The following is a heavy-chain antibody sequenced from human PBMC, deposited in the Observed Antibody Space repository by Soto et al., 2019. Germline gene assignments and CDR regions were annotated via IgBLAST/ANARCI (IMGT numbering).Heavy chain of an antibody. CDR1: GFTFSSYA. J-gene: IGHJ4*02. D-gene: IGHD6-19*01. CDR2: IGGTGVST. CDR3: AQVSGGRAGTPFDY. Sequence: EVQLLESGGGLVQPGGSLRLSCAASGFTFSSYAMSWVRQAPGKGLEWVSAIGGTGVSTYYADSVKGRFTISRDNSKNTLHLQMNSLRGEDTAVYYCAQVSGGRAGTPFDYWGQGTLVTVSS. V-gene: IGHV3-23*01.